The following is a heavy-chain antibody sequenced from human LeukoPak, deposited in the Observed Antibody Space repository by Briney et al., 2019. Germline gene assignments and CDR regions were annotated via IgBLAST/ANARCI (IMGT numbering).Heavy chain of an antibody. Sequence: GESLKISCKGSGYSFTNYWIGWVRQMPGKGLEWMGIIYPGDSDIRYSPSFQGQVTISADKSISTAYLQWSSLKASDTAMYYCARHVIFYYGSGREYYMDVWGKGTTVTISS. J-gene: IGHJ6*03. CDR3: ARHVIFYYGSGREYYMDV. D-gene: IGHD3-10*01. CDR2: IYPGDSDI. CDR1: GYSFTNYW. V-gene: IGHV5-51*01.